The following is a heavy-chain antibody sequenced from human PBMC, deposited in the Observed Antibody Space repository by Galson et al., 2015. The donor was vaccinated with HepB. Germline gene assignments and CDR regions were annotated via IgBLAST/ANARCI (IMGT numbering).Heavy chain of an antibody. J-gene: IGHJ4*02. CDR1: GDSISSGSYY. CDR2: IYTSGTT. CDR3: ARDESIRGAEGRDY. D-gene: IGHD3-10*01. Sequence: TLSLTCTVSGDSISSGSYYWSWVRQPAGRGLEWIGRIYTSGTTNYNPSLKSRVTMSVDTSKNQFSLELSSVTAADTAVYYCARDESIRGAEGRDYWGQGTLVTVSS. V-gene: IGHV4-61*02.